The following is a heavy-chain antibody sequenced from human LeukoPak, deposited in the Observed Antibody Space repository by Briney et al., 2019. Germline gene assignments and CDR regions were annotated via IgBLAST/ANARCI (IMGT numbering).Heavy chain of an antibody. J-gene: IGHJ4*02. V-gene: IGHV3-30*01. D-gene: IGHD6-19*01. Sequence: PGGSLRLSCAASGFTFSSHGMNWVRQTPGKGLEWVALMSYDGSDKYYADSVRGRFTISRDNSENTVYLQMNSLRVEDTAVFYCARGSKVLQWLIDYWGQGTLVTVSS. CDR2: MSYDGSDK. CDR1: GFTFSSHG. CDR3: ARGSKVLQWLIDY.